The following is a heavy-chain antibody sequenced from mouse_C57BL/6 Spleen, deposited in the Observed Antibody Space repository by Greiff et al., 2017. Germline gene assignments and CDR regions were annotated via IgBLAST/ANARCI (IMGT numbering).Heavy chain of an antibody. CDR3: ARGSIYYGYFDY. Sequence: VKQRPGRGLEWIGRIDPNSGGTKYNEKFKSKATLTVDKPSSTAYMQLSSLTSEDSAVYYCARGSIYYGYFDYWGQGTTLTVSS. D-gene: IGHD2-1*01. CDR2: IDPNSGGT. J-gene: IGHJ2*01. V-gene: IGHV1-72*01.